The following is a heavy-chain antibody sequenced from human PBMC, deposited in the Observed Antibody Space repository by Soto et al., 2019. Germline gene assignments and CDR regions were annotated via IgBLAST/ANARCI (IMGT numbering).Heavy chain of an antibody. CDR1: GFTFNNYA. J-gene: IGHJ4*02. Sequence: PGGSLRLSCAASGFTFNNYAMNWVRQAPGKGLEWVATISATGGSTYYADSVRGRFTISRDNSKNTLYLQMNGLRVEDTAVYYCANAYGKAKYDYWGQGTQVTVSS. CDR3: ANAYGKAKYDY. D-gene: IGHD3-16*01. V-gene: IGHV3-23*01. CDR2: ISATGGST.